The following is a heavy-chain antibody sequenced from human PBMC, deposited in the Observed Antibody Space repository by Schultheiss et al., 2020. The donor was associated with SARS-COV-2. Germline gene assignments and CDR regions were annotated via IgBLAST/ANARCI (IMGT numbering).Heavy chain of an antibody. CDR2: INHSGST. D-gene: IGHD2-2*01. Sequence: SETLSLTCTVSGDSINSYHWSWVRQSPEKGLEWIGEINHSGSTNYNPSLKSRVTISVDTSKNQFSLKLSSVTAADTAVYYCARGTCGRYCSSTSVGRYYYYMDVWGKGTTVTVSS. CDR1: GDSINSYH. V-gene: IGHV4-34*01. CDR3: ARGTCGRYCSSTSVGRYYYYMDV. J-gene: IGHJ6*03.